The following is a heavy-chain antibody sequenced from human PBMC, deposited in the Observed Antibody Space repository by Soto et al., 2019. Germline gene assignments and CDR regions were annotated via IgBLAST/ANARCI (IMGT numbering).Heavy chain of an antibody. D-gene: IGHD1-26*01. CDR3: ARVVISGSYLDC. CDR2: ISSSSSTI. J-gene: IGHJ4*02. CDR1: GFTFSSHS. Sequence: GGSLRLSCASSGFTFSSHSMNWVRQAPGKGLEWVSYISSSSSTIYYADSVTGRFTISRDNAKNSLYLQMNSLRAEDTAVYYCARVVISGSYLDCWGQGTLVTVSS. V-gene: IGHV3-48*01.